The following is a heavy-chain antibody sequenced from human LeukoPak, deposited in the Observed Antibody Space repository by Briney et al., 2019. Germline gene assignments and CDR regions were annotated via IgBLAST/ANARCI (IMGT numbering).Heavy chain of an antibody. D-gene: IGHD3-22*01. J-gene: IGHJ5*02. CDR3: ARLVYDSSKWFDP. CDR1: GGSFSGYY. Sequence: PPETLSLTCAVYGGSFSGYYWSWIRQPPGKGLEWIGEINHSGSTNYNPSLKSRVTISVDTSKNQFSLKLSSVTAADTAVYYCARLVYDSSKWFDPWGQGTLVTVSS. V-gene: IGHV4-34*01. CDR2: INHSGST.